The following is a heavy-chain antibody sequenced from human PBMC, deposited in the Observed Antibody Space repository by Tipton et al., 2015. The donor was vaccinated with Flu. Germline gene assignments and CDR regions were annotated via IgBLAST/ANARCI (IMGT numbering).Heavy chain of an antibody. V-gene: IGHV4-38-2*01. J-gene: IGHJ5*02. Sequence: TLSLTCSVSGDSIASDYYWGWIRQPPEKGLERIGNIYRTGCTYYKSSLKSRVSISIDRSKNQFSLRLTSVTAAYTGVYYCARRGFSNYVSDPKNWCDPWCQGALVTVSS. CDR1: GDSIASDYY. CDR2: IYRTGCT. CDR3: ARRGFSNYVSDPKNWCDP. D-gene: IGHD4-11*01.